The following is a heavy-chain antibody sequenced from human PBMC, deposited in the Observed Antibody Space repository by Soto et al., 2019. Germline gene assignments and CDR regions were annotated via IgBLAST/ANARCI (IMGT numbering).Heavy chain of an antibody. CDR1: GFTPTTTP. D-gene: IGHD6-19*01. J-gene: IGHJ5*02. V-gene: IGHV3-23*01. CDR2: ISGTASRT. Sequence: GGSLRLSCAGSGFTPTTTPLSWVRQPPGKGLEWVTTISGTASRTYYVDSVKGRFFISRDNSKNTVTLQMNNLTLDDTAVYYCARVNNMEQWLVQGWFDPWGQGTLVTVSS. CDR3: ARVNNMEQWLVQGWFDP.